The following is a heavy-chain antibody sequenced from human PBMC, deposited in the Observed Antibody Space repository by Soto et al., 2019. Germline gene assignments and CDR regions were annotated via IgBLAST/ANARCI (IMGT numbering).Heavy chain of an antibody. V-gene: IGHV4-59*01. CDR2: IYYSGST. D-gene: IGHD6-19*01. CDR1: GGSISSYY. CDR3: ARDIGSGWYRGYFDY. Sequence: SETLSLTCTVSGGSISSYYWSWIRQPPGKGLEWIGYIYYSGSTNYNPSLKSRVTISVDTSKNQFSLKLSSVTAADTAVYYCARDIGSGWYRGYFDYCGQGTLVTVSS. J-gene: IGHJ4*02.